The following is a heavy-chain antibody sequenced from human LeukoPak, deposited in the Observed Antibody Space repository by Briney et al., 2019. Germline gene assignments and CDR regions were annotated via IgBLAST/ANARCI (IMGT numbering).Heavy chain of an antibody. CDR2: IKYDGSEK. J-gene: IGHJ5*02. D-gene: IGHD2-15*01. CDR1: GFTFSSYW. Sequence: PGGSLTLSCAASGFTFSSYWMSWVRQAPGKGLEWVANIKYDGSEKYYADSVKGRFTISRDNAKNSLYLQMTSLRADDTAVHYCARDRRCGGSCYQFDPWGQGTLVTVSS. V-gene: IGHV3-7*04. CDR3: ARDRRCGGSCYQFDP.